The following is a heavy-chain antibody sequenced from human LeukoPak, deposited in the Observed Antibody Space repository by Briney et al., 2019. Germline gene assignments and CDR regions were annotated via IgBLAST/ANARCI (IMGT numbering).Heavy chain of an antibody. Sequence: SQTLSLTCTVSGGSISSGSYYWSRIRQPAGKGLEWIGRIYTSGSTNYNACLKIRVAISVDTSKNQFSLKLSSVTAADTGVYYCARDLYYGSSGYYFEPDYWGQGTLVTVSS. CDR2: IYTSGST. J-gene: IGHJ4*02. V-gene: IGHV4-61*02. CDR1: GGSISSGSYY. D-gene: IGHD3-22*01. CDR3: ARDLYYGSSGYYFEPDY.